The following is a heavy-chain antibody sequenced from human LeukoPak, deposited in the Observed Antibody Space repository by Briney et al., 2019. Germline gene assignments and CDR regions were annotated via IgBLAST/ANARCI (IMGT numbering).Heavy chain of an antibody. Sequence: GRSLRLSCAASGFTFSSYGMHWVRQAPGKGLEWVAVISYDGSNKYYADSVKGRFTISRDNSKNTLYLQMNSLRAEDTAVYYCARDPDAGTGIWYCFDYWGQGTLVTVSS. CDR1: GFTFSSYG. J-gene: IGHJ4*02. CDR2: ISYDGSNK. D-gene: IGHD5-18*01. V-gene: IGHV3-30*03. CDR3: ARDPDAGTGIWYCFDY.